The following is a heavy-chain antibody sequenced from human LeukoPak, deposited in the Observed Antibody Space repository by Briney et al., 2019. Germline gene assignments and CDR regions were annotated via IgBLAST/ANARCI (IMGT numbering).Heavy chain of an antibody. J-gene: IGHJ4*02. CDR2: INHSGST. CDR1: GGSFSGYY. Sequence: PSETLSLTCAVYGGSFSGYYWSWIRQPPGKGLEWIGEINHSGSTNYNPSLKSRVTISVDTSKNQFSLKLSSVTAADTAVYYLARDWVQYDLPLYSDCWGQGALVTVSS. CDR3: ARDWVQYDLPLYSDC. V-gene: IGHV4-34*01. D-gene: IGHD2-8*01.